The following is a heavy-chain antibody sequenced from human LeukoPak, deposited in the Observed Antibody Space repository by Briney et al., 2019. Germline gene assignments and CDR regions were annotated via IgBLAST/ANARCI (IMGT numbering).Heavy chain of an antibody. CDR2: MNPNSGNT. Sequence: GASVKVSCKASGYTFITYEINWVRQAPGQGLEWMGWMNPNSGNTGYAQKFQGRVTMTRDTSTSTVYMELSRLRSDDTAVYYCARGRSSGPGNAFDIWGQGTMVTVSS. J-gene: IGHJ3*02. V-gene: IGHV1-8*01. CDR1: GYTFITYE. D-gene: IGHD6-19*01. CDR3: ARGRSSGPGNAFDI.